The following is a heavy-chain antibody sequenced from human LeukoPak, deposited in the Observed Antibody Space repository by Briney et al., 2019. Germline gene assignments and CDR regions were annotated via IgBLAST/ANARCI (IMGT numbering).Heavy chain of an antibody. Sequence: GRSLRLSCAASGFTFSSYGMHWVRQAPGKGLEWVSAISGSGGSTYYADSVKGRFTISRDNSKNTLYLQMNSLRAEDTAVYYCAKDRADIVVVPAAMYYYYYYYMDVWGKGTTVTVSS. V-gene: IGHV3-23*01. CDR1: GFTFSSYG. D-gene: IGHD2-2*01. J-gene: IGHJ6*03. CDR2: ISGSGGST. CDR3: AKDRADIVVVPAAMYYYYYYYMDV.